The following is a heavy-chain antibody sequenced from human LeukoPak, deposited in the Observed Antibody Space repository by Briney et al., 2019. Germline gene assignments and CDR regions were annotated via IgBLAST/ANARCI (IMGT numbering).Heavy chain of an antibody. CDR3: ARAVVRGLGYFDL. Sequence: KPSETLSLTCTVSGGSISSYYWSWIRQPPGKGLEWIGYIYYSGSTNYNPSLKSRVTISVDTSKNQFSLKLSSVTAADTAVYYCARAVVRGLGYFDLWGRGTLVTVSS. V-gene: IGHV4-59*01. D-gene: IGHD2-15*01. CDR2: IYYSGST. J-gene: IGHJ2*01. CDR1: GGSISSYY.